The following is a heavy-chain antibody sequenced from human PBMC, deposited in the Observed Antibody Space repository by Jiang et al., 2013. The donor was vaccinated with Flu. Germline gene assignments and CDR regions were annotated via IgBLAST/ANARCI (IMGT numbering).Heavy chain of an antibody. J-gene: IGHJ5*02. CDR2: FDFGGSP. V-gene: IGHV4-59*01. CDR1: GVSINADS. CDR3: ARNSPSRGGSWTQKFDL. D-gene: IGHD5-12*01. Sequence: GPGLVKPSETLSLTCNVSGVSINADSWTWFRQSPGKGLEWIGCFDFGGSPNYNPSLKSRVTLSIDTSKNQVSLKLTSVIAADTAVYYCARNSPSRGGSWTQKFDLWGQGIHVIVSS.